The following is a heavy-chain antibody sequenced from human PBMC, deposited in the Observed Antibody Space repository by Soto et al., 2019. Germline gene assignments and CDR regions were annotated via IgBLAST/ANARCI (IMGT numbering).Heavy chain of an antibody. J-gene: IGHJ4*02. CDR1: GGSITSRSYD. CDR2: IYYSGST. V-gene: IGHV4-39*01. CDR3: ARQGAYFHESSGYEFDY. Sequence: SETLSLTCTVCGGSITSRSYDGGWIRQTPGKGLEWIGSIYYSGSTYYNPSLKSRVSMSVDTSKNQFSLKLSSVTAADTAVYHCARQGAYFHESSGYEFDYWGQGTLVTVS. D-gene: IGHD3-22*01.